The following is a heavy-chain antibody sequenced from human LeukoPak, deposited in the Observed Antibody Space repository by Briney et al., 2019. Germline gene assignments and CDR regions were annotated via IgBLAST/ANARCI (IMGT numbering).Heavy chain of an antibody. CDR2: ISNTGTTI. CDR3: ARWHHSSGWSGYYFDY. D-gene: IGHD6-19*01. Sequence: PGGSLRLSCAASGFTFSDYYMSWIRQAPGKGLEWVSHISNTGTTIYYADSVKGRFTISRDNAKNSLYLQMNNLRSEDTAVYYCARWHHSSGWSGYYFDYWGQGTLVTVSS. CDR1: GFTFSDYY. J-gene: IGHJ4*02. V-gene: IGHV3-11*01.